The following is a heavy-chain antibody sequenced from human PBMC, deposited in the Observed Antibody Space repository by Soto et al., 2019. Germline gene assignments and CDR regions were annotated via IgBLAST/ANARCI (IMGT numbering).Heavy chain of an antibody. Sequence: ASVKVSCKASGYTFTGYYMHWVRQAPGQGLEWIGWINPNSGGTNYAQKFQGRVTMTRDTSISTAYMELSRLRSDDTAVYYCARDKRPLYDILTGYAYYYYYGMDVWGQGTTVTV. D-gene: IGHD3-9*01. CDR3: ARDKRPLYDILTGYAYYYYYGMDV. J-gene: IGHJ6*02. CDR1: GYTFTGYY. V-gene: IGHV1-2*02. CDR2: INPNSGGT.